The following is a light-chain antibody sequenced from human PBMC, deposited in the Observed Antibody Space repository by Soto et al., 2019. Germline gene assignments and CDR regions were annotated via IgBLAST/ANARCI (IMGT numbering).Light chain of an antibody. CDR3: QPYNNWPLT. V-gene: IGKV3-15*01. CDR1: QSVYSN. CDR2: GAS. Sequence: EIVMTQSPATLSVSPGERATLSCRASQSVYSNLAWYQHKPGQAPRLLIYGASTRATGIPARFSGSGSGTEFTLTINSLQSDDFAVYFCQPYNNWPLTFGGGTKWIS. J-gene: IGKJ4*01.